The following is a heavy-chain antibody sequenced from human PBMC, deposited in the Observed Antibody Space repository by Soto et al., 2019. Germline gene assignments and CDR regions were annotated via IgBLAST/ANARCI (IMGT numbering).Heavy chain of an antibody. Sequence: VQLVESGGGLVQPGGSLRLSCVASGFTFNNYWMHWVRQVPGKGLVWVSRIKTDGSSPNYADSVEGRFTISSDNAKNTLYLQMNSLRAEDTAVYYCARDRIAGSGSCDNWGQGTLVTVSS. J-gene: IGHJ4*02. V-gene: IGHV3-74*01. CDR3: ARDRIAGSGSCDN. D-gene: IGHD3-10*01. CDR2: IKTDGSSP. CDR1: GFTFNNYW.